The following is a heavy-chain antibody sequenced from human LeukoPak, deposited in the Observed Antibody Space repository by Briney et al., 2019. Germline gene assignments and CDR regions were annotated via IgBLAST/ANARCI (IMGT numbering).Heavy chain of an antibody. Sequence: ASVKVSCKASGYTFTGYYMHWVRQAPGQGLEWMGWINPNSGGTNYAQKFQGRVTMTRDTSISTAYMELSRLRSDDTAVYYCARDVSSIWYYFDYWGQGTLVTVSS. CDR2: INPNSGGT. D-gene: IGHD6-13*01. V-gene: IGHV1-2*02. CDR3: ARDVSSIWYYFDY. CDR1: GYTFTGYY. J-gene: IGHJ4*02.